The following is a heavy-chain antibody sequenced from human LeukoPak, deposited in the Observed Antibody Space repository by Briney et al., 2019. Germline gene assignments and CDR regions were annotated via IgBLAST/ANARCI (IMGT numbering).Heavy chain of an antibody. Sequence: PGGSLRLSCAASGFTFSSYGMHWVRQAPGKGLEWVAVIWYDGSNKYYAGSVKGRFTISRDNSKNTLYLQMNSLRAEDTAVYYCAGGAAWLHDYYYGMDVWGQGTTVTVSS. CDR3: AGGAAWLHDYYYGMDV. CDR1: GFTFSSYG. D-gene: IGHD5-12*01. V-gene: IGHV3-33*01. CDR2: IWYDGSNK. J-gene: IGHJ6*02.